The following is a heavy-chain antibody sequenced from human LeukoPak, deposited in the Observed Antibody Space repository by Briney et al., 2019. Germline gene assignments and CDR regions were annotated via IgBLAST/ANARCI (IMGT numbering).Heavy chain of an antibody. D-gene: IGHD6-19*01. CDR3: ARGSSSGYMGY. J-gene: IGHJ4*02. CDR1: GSTFSSYS. V-gene: IGHV3-21*01. Sequence: MPGGSLRLSCAASGSTFSSYSMNWVRQAPGKGLEWVSSISSSSSYIYYAESVKGRFTISRDNAKNSLYLKMNSLRAEDTAVYYCARGSSSGYMGYWGQGTLVTVSS. CDR2: ISSSSSYI.